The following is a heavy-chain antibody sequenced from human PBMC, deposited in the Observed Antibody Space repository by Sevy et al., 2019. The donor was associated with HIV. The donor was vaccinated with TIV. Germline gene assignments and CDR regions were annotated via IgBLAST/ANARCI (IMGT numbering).Heavy chain of an antibody. V-gene: IGHV3-30*02. CDR3: AKVPAGGTTLYYYYYMDV. Sequence: GGSVRLSCAASGFTFSSYGMHWVRQAPGKGLEWVAFIRYDGSNKYYADSVKGRFTISRDNSKNTLYLQMNSLRAEDTAVYYCAKVPAGGTTLYYYYYMDVWGKGTTVTVSS. J-gene: IGHJ6*03. CDR2: IRYDGSNK. D-gene: IGHD1-7*01. CDR1: GFTFSSYG.